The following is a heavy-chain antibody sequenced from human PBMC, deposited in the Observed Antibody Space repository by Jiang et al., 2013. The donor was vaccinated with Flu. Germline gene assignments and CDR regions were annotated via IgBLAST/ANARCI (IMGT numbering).Heavy chain of an antibody. V-gene: IGHV3-33*01. Sequence: VQLVESWGEGVVQPGRSLRLSCAASGFTFSSYGMHWVRQAPGKGLEWVAVIWYDGSNKYYADSVKGRFTISRDNSKNTLYLQMNSLRAEDTAVYYCARDVAAVAGTEDYYYYYGMDVWGQGTTVTV. CDR1: GFTFSSYG. CDR3: ARDVAAVAGTEDYYYYYGMDV. CDR2: IWYDGSNK. J-gene: IGHJ6*02. D-gene: IGHD6-19*01.